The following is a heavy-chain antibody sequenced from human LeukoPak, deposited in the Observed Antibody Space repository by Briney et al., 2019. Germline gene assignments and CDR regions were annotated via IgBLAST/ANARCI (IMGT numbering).Heavy chain of an antibody. Sequence: GGSLRLSCAASGFTFSSYSMNWVHQAPGKGLEWVSSISSSSSYIYYADSVKGRFTISRDNAKNSLYLQMNSLRAEDTAVYYCALEGDPTYYFDYWGQGTLVTVSS. D-gene: IGHD2-21*02. CDR3: ALEGDPTYYFDY. V-gene: IGHV3-21*01. J-gene: IGHJ4*02. CDR1: GFTFSSYS. CDR2: ISSSSSYI.